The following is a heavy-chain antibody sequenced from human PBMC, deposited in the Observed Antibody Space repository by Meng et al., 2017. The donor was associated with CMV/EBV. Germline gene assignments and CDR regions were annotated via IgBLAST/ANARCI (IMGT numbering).Heavy chain of an antibody. Sequence: GSLRLSCVVYGGSFSGSYWNWIRQSPGKGLEWIGEINNSVGTYYNPSLETRVAISIDTSKKQFSLKLNSVTAADSAVYYCATRSISYRAEYYLQWGQGTLVTVSS. CDR2: INNSVGT. J-gene: IGHJ1*01. CDR3: ATRSISYRAEYYLQ. D-gene: IGHD3-10*01. V-gene: IGHV4-34*01. CDR1: GGSFSGSY.